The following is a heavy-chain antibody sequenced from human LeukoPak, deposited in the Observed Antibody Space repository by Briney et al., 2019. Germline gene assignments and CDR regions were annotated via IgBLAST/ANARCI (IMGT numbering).Heavy chain of an antibody. Sequence: SETLSLTCTISGDSIDPYSWSWIRQPPGKGLEWIGYISHIGTIKYNTSLMSRVSMGLDKPNNEFSLSLRSVTATETALYFCARHQGSAVFNYWGRGVPVIVSS. CDR3: ARHQGSAVFNY. V-gene: IGHV4-59*08. J-gene: IGHJ1*01. CDR1: GDSIDPYS. CDR2: ISHIGTI. D-gene: IGHD5/OR15-5a*01.